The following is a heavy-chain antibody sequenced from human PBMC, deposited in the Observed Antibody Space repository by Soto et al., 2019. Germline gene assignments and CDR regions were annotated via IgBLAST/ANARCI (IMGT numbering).Heavy chain of an antibody. D-gene: IGHD3-10*01. V-gene: IGHV1-18*01. J-gene: IGHJ4*02. CDR3: ARDISYGSGTAYGY. Sequence: QVKLVQSGGEVKKPGASVTVSCKASGYTFTNHGISWVRQAPGQGLEWMGWIGADNRDTNYAQNIQDRLTMTTDTSTNTAYMELRSLQSDDTAVYYCARDISYGSGTAYGYWGQGTLVTVSS. CDR2: IGADNRDT. CDR1: GYTFTNHG.